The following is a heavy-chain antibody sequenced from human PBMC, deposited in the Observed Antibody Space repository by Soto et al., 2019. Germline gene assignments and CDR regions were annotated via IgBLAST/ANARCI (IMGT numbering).Heavy chain of an antibody. Sequence: EVQLVESGGGLVKPGGSLRLSCAASGFTFSSYSMNWVRQAPGKGLEWVSSISSSSSYIYYADSVKGRFTISRDNYKNSLYLQMNSLGAEDTAVDYCARGIAGCSSTSCYGDYYYYYMDVWGKGTTVTVSS. CDR1: GFTFSSYS. CDR3: ARGIAGCSSTSCYGDYYYYYMDV. J-gene: IGHJ6*03. CDR2: ISSSSSYI. V-gene: IGHV3-21*01. D-gene: IGHD2-2*01.